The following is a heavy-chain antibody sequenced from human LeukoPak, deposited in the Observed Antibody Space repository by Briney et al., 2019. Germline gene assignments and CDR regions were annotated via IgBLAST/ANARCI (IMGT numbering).Heavy chain of an antibody. CDR2: ISTRSSTI. CDR1: GFTFSTYS. Sequence: GGSLRLSCAASGFTFSTYSMNWVRQAPGKGLEWVSYISTRSSTIFYADSVKGRFTISRDNAKNSLYLQMNSLRAEDTAVYYCAASEGLYVWGSYRLDYWGQGTLVTVSS. V-gene: IGHV3-48*01. CDR3: AASEGLYVWGSYRLDY. D-gene: IGHD3-16*02. J-gene: IGHJ4*02.